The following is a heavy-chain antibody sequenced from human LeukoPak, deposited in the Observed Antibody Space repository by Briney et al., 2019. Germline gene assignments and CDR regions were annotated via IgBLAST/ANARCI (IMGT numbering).Heavy chain of an antibody. CDR2: INPNRGGT. CDR1: GYTFTVYH. D-gene: IGHD3-16*01. J-gene: IGHJ5*02. CDR3: AIILGGSWHLWFDP. Sequence: ASVKVSCKASGYTFTVYHIHWVRQAPGQGLEWMGWINPNRGGTNYAAKFQGRGTMTRDTSISTVYMEVSRLTSDDTAMYYCAIILGGSWHLWFDPWGRGTLVTISS. V-gene: IGHV1-2*02.